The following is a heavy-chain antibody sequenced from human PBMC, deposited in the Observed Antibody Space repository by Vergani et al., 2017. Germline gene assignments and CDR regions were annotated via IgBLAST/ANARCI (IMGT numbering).Heavy chain of an antibody. J-gene: IGHJ4*02. V-gene: IGHV3-53*04. Sequence: EVQLVESGGGLVQPGGSLRLSCAASGFTVSSNYMSWVRQAPGKGLEWVAVIYSGGSTYYSDPVKGRFTITRHNSKNTLYLKMNSLRAEDTAVYYCARGRVEYSSSSPYFDYWGQGTLVTVSS. CDR3: ARGRVEYSSSSPYFDY. CDR1: GFTVSSNY. CDR2: IYSGGST. D-gene: IGHD6-6*01.